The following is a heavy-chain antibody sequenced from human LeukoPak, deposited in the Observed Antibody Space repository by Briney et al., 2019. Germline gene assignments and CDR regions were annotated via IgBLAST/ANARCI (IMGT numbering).Heavy chain of an antibody. V-gene: IGHV3-23*01. D-gene: IGHD4-23*01. J-gene: IGHJ6*02. CDR3: AKVREVTPFYYYYGMDV. Sequence: PGGSLRLSCAASGFTFSSYAMSWVRQAPGKGLEWVSAISGSGGSTYYADSVKGRFTISRDNSKNTLYLQMNSLRAEDTAVYYCAKVREVTPFYYYYGMDVWGQGTTVTVSS. CDR2: ISGSGGST. CDR1: GFTFSSYA.